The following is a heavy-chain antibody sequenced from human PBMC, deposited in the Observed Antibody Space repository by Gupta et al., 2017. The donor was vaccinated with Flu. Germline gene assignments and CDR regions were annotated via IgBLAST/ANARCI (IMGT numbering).Heavy chain of an antibody. CDR2: IFSNDEK. CDR3: ARGTGVATIPDWFDP. J-gene: IGHJ5*02. CDR1: GFSLTNARMG. V-gene: IGHV2-26*01. D-gene: IGHD5-12*01. Sequence: QVTLKESGPVLVKPTETLTLTCSVSGFSLTNARMGVSWIRQPPGKALEWLAHIFSNDEKLYSTSLKSRLTVSKDTSKSQVVLSMTNMDSVDTATYYCARGTGVATIPDWFDPWGPGTLVTVSS.